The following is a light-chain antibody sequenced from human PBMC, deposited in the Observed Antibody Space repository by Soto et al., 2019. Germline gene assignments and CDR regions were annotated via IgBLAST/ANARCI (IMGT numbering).Light chain of an antibody. CDR3: QKYNSALWT. CDR2: AAS. Sequence: DIQMTQSPSSLSGSVGDRVTITCRASQGISNELAWYQQKPGKVPKLLIYAASTLQSGVPSRFSGSGSGTVFTLTISSLQPEDGATYYCQKYNSALWTFGQGTKVEIK. J-gene: IGKJ1*01. V-gene: IGKV1-27*01. CDR1: QGISNE.